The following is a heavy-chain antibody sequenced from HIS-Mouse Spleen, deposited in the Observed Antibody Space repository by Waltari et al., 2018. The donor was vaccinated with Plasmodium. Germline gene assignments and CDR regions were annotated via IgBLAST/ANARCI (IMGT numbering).Heavy chain of an antibody. CDR1: GGPIRSSTSY. CDR2: IYYSGST. J-gene: IGHJ4*02. V-gene: IGHV4-39*07. D-gene: IGHD1-7*01. Sequence: QLQLQESGPGLVKPSATLSLTCTVSGGPIRSSTSYVGVIRQPPGKGLEWIGSIYYSGSTYYNPSLKSRVTISVDTSKNQFSLKLSSVTAADTAVYYCARDRITGTSYFDYWGQGTLVTVSS. CDR3: ARDRITGTSYFDY.